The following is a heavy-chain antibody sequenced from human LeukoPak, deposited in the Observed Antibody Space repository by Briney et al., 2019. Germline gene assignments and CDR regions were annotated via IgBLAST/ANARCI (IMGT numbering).Heavy chain of an antibody. J-gene: IGHJ4*02. D-gene: IGHD6-13*01. Sequence: PGGSLRLSCVASGFTFDDYGMSWVRQAPGKGLEWVSGINWNGASIGYADSVKGRFTISRDNAKNSLYLQVNSLRAEDTAVYYCARDAGSSSSSGYWGQGTLVTVSS. CDR1: GFTFDDYG. CDR2: INWNGASI. CDR3: ARDAGSSSSSGY. V-gene: IGHV3-20*04.